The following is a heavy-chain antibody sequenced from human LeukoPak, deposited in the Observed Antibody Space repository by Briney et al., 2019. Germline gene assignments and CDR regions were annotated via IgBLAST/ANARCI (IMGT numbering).Heavy chain of an antibody. CDR3: ARLPQWLGHYYYYGMDV. CDR1: GGSFSGYY. D-gene: IGHD6-19*01. J-gene: IGHJ6*02. CDR2: INHSGST. Sequence: SETLSLTCAVSGGSFSGYYWSWIRQPPGKGLEWIGEINHSGSTNYNPSLKSRVTISVDTSKNQFSLKLSSVAAADTAVYYCARLPQWLGHYYYYGMDVWGQGTTVTVSS. V-gene: IGHV4-34*01.